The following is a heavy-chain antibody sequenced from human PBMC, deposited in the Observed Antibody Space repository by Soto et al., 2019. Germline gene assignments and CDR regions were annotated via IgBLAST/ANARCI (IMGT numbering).Heavy chain of an antibody. CDR2: IYYSGTT. CDR1: GDSISSGGYC. J-gene: IGHJ4*02. V-gene: IGHV4-31*03. CDR3: ERSGYNYGSDY. D-gene: IGHD5-18*01. Sequence: QVQLQESGPGLVKPSQTLSLTCTVSGDSISSGGYCWSWIRQHPGRGLEWIGCIYYSGTTYYNPSLKRRVTISVDPSTNHYSLKLSSVTAADTAVYYCERSGYNYGSDYWGQGTLVTVSS.